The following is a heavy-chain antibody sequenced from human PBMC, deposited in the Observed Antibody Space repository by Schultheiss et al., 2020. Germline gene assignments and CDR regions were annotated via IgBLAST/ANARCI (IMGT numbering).Heavy chain of an antibody. Sequence: GGSLRLSCAASGFTFSSYGMHWVRQAPGKGLEYVSAISSNGGSTYYADSVKGRFTISRDNSKNTLYLQMSSLRAEDTAVYYCVKVGTGAPFDYWGQGTLVTVSS. V-gene: IGHV3-64D*06. CDR2: ISSNGGST. J-gene: IGHJ4*02. CDR1: GFTFSSYG. CDR3: VKVGTGAPFDY. D-gene: IGHD1-1*01.